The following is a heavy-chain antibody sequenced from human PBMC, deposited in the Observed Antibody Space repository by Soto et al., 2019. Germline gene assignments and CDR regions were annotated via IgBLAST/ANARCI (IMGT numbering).Heavy chain of an antibody. D-gene: IGHD3-16*01. V-gene: IGHV3-11*01. J-gene: IGHJ4*02. CDR1: GFTFSDYY. CDR2: ISSSGSTK. CDR3: ATSPNYDYIWGSSPPLDY. Sequence: GGSLRLSCAASGFTFSDYYMSWIRQAPGKGLEWVSYISSSGSTKYYADSVKGRFTISRDNAKNSLYLQMNSLIAEDTAVYSCATSPNYDYIWGSSPPLDYWGQGTLVTVSS.